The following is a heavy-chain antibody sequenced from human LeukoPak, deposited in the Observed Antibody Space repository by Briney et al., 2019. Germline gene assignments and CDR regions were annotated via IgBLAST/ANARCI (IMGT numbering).Heavy chain of an antibody. CDR3: AKDQPYDYGDYGWAGIFDY. Sequence: GGSLRLSCATSKFNFNSYGMTWVRQAPGKGLEWVSSISGSGGSTQYAASVQGRFTISRDNSKNTLYLQMNSLRAEDTAVYYCAKDQPYDYGDYGWAGIFDYWGQGTLVTVSS. V-gene: IGHV3-23*01. CDR2: ISGSGGST. D-gene: IGHD4-17*01. J-gene: IGHJ4*02. CDR1: KFNFNSYG.